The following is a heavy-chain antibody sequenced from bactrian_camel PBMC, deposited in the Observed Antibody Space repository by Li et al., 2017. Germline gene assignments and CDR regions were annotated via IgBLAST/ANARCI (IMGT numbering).Heavy chain of an antibody. CDR2: IANDGTV. CDR1: ASVYC. CDR3: AAAPLLGYCTGDLRRVYEYKH. J-gene: IGHJ4*01. Sequence: HVQLVESGGGSVQAGGSLTLSCVALASVYCMGWFRQAPGKTREGVATIANDGTVDYADSVMGRFTISKDNAKNTLYLQMNDLKPEDEAMYYCAAAPLLGYCTGDLRRVYEYKHWGQGTQVTVS. D-gene: IGHD5*01. V-gene: IGHV3S53*01.